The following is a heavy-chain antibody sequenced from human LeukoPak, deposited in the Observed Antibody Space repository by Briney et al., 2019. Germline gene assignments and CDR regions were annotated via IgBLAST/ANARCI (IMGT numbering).Heavy chain of an antibody. V-gene: IGHV1-18*01. D-gene: IGHD3-10*01. CDR3: ARVRYYYGSGNYYSDY. CDR2: ISAYNGNT. Sequence: ASVKVSCKASGYTFTAYGISWVRQAPGQGLEWMGWISAYNGNTNYAQKLQGRVTMTTDTSTSTAYMELRSLKSDDTAVYYCARVRYYYGSGNYYSDYWGQGTLVIVSS. CDR1: GYTFTAYG. J-gene: IGHJ4*02.